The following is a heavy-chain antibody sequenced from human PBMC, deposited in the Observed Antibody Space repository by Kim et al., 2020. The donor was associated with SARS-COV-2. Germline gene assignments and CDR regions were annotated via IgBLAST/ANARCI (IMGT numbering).Heavy chain of an antibody. CDR3: AKPLHYYGSGSFFYFDY. J-gene: IGHJ4*02. V-gene: IGHV3-30*18. CDR1: GFSFSTYG. D-gene: IGHD3-10*01. Sequence: GGSLRLSCAASGFSFSTYGMHWVRQAPAKGLEWVAVVSAGGSDKNYADSVRGRFTISRDNSKNTLFLQMDSLRAEDTAVYYCAKPLHYYGSGSFFYFDYWGQGALVTVSS. CDR2: VSAGGSDK.